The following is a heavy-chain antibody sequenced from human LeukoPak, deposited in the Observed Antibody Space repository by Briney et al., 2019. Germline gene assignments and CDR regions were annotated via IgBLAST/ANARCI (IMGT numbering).Heavy chain of an antibody. CDR1: GYTFTGYY. CDR2: INPNSGGT. J-gene: IGHJ6*02. CDR3: ASRFWSGYPDPYYYYGMDV. Sequence: ASVKVSCKASGYTFTGYYMHWVRQAPGQGLEWMGWINPNSGGTNYAQKFQGRVTMTRDTSISTAYMELSSLRSEDTAVYYCASRFWSGYPDPYYYYGMDVWGQGTTVTVSS. V-gene: IGHV1-2*02. D-gene: IGHD3-3*01.